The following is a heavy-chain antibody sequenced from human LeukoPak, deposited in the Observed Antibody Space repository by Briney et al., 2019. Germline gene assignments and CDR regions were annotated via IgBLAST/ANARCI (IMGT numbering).Heavy chain of an antibody. V-gene: IGHV1-2*06. CDR3: ARAPSSSAPFDY. CDR1: GYTFTGYY. D-gene: IGHD6-6*01. CDR2: INPNSGGT. J-gene: IGHJ4*02. Sequence: ASVKVSCKASGYTFTGYYMHWVRQAPGQGLEWMGRINPNSGGTNYAQKFQGRVTMTRDTSISTAYMELSRLRSDDTAVYYCARAPSSSAPFDYWGQGTLVTVSS.